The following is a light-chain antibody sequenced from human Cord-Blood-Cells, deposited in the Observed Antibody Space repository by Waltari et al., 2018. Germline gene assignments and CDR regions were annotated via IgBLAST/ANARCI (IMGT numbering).Light chain of an antibody. CDR3: NSRDSSGNHSV. V-gene: IGLV3-19*01. CDR2: VKN. J-gene: IGLJ3*02. CDR1: SLRSYY. Sequence: SSELTQDPAVSVALGQTVRITCQGDSLRSYYASWYQQKPGQAPILFTYVKNNRPSATTDLFSGSSSGNTASLTITGAHAEDEADYYCNSRDSSGNHSVFGGGTKLTVL.